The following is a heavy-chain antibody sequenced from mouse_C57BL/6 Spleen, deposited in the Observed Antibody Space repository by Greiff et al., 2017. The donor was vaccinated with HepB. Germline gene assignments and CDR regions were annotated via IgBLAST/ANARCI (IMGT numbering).Heavy chain of an antibody. V-gene: IGHV1-9*01. D-gene: IGHD1-1*01. CDR1: GYTFTGYW. CDR3: ARSEDRRYYAYYAMDY. J-gene: IGHJ4*01. CDR2: ILPGSGST. Sequence: VQLQQSGAELMKPGASVKLSCKATGYTFTGYWIEWVKQRPGHGLEWIGEILPGSGSTNYNEKFKGKATFTADTSSNTAYMQLSSLTTEDSAIYYCARSEDRRYYAYYAMDYWGQGTSVTVSS.